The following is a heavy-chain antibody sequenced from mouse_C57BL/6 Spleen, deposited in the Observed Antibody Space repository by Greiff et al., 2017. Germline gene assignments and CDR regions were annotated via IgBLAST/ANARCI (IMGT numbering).Heavy chain of an antibody. V-gene: IGHV1-15*01. Sequence: QVQLQQSGAELVMPGASVMLWCKASGYTCTDYEMHWVKQTPVNGLEWIGAIDPETGGTAYNQKFKGKAILTADKSSSTAYMELRSLTSEYSAVSYCTRGSGDTPPLSIDVCAAGATASISP. CDR3: TRGSGDTPPLSIDV. CDR1: GYTCTDYE. D-gene: IGHD3-3*01. CDR2: IDPETGGT. J-gene: IGHJ1*01.